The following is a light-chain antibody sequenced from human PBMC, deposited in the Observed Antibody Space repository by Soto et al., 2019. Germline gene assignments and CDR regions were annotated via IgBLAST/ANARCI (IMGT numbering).Light chain of an antibody. Sequence: ENVMTPSPSTLSVSPGERATLSCRASQSVGSSLAWYQQKPGQAPRLLIYGASTRATGIPARFSGSGSGTEFTLTISSLQSEDFAVYYCQQYNNWPDTFGGGTKVDIK. CDR2: GAS. CDR3: QQYNNWPDT. J-gene: IGKJ4*01. CDR1: QSVGSS. V-gene: IGKV3-15*01.